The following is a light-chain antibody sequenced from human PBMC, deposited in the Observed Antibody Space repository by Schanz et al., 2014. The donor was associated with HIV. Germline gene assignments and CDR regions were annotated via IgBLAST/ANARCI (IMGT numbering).Light chain of an antibody. CDR1: SSDVGDYDY. V-gene: IGLV2-11*01. CDR3: SSYTSSSTLV. CDR2: DVS. Sequence: QSVLTQPRSVSGSPGQSVTISCTGTSSDVGDYDYVSWYQQLPGKAPKFIIYDVSQRPSGVPDRFSGSKSGNTASLTISGLQAEDEADYYCSSYTSSSTLVFGGGTKLTVL. J-gene: IGLJ2*01.